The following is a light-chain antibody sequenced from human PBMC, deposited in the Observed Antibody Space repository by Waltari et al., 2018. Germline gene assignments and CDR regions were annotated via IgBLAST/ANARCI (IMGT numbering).Light chain of an antibody. V-gene: IGLV1-51*02. Sequence: QSVLTQPPSVSAAPGQRVTISCSGGSSNIGNNYVSWYRQFPGTAPKLLIYENPERPSVMPGRFSGSKSGTSATLDITGLQAGDEADYYCGTWDSSLSGAVFGGGTHLTVL. CDR3: GTWDSSLSGAV. J-gene: IGLJ7*01. CDR1: SSNIGNNY. CDR2: ENP.